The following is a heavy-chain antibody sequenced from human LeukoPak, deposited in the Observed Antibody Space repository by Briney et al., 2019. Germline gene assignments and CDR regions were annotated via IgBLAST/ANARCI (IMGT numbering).Heavy chain of an antibody. D-gene: IGHD6-6*01. CDR2: IYYSGST. CDR3: ARRAPLSYSSSSGVDY. J-gene: IGHJ4*02. CDR1: GGSISSSSYY. V-gene: IGHV4-39*01. Sequence: PSETLSLTCTVSGGSISSSSYYWGWIRQPPGKGLEWIGSIYYSGSTYYNPSLKSRVTISVDTSKNQFSLKLSSVTAADTAVYYCARRAPLSYSSSSGVDYWGQGTLVTVSS.